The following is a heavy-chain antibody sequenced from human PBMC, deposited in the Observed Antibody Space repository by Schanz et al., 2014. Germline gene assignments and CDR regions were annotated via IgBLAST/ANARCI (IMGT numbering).Heavy chain of an antibody. CDR2: IKQDGSGK. D-gene: IGHD7-27*01. CDR1: GFTFSSYW. CDR3: AKYGGELGVSFEY. J-gene: IGHJ4*02. V-gene: IGHV3-7*01. Sequence: EVQLVESGGGLVQPGGSLRLSCAASGFTFSSYWMSWVRQAPGEGLEWEANIKQDGSGKYYVDSVKGRFTISRDNAKNSLYLQMNSLRPEDTAVYYCAKYGGELGVSFEYWGQGTLVTVSS.